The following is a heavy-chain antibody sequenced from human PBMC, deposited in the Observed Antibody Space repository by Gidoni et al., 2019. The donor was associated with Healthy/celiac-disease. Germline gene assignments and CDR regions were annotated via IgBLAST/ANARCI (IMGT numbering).Heavy chain of an antibody. J-gene: IGHJ6*03. CDR1: GFTVSSNY. V-gene: IGHV3-66*01. CDR3: ARGIQLWFYYYYYYMDV. Sequence: EVQLVESGGGVVQPGGSLRLSCAASGFTVSSNYMSWVRQAPGKGLEWFSVIYSGGSTYYADSVKGRFTISRDNSKNTLYLQMNSLRAEDTAVYYCARGIQLWFYYYYYYMDVWGKGTTVTVSS. CDR2: IYSGGST. D-gene: IGHD5-18*01.